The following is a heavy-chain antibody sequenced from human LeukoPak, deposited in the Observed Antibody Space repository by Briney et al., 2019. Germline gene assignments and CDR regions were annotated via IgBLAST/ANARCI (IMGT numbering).Heavy chain of an antibody. CDR2: INWNGGST. D-gene: IGHD3-10*01. CDR1: GFTFDDYG. J-gene: IGHJ4*02. CDR3: AKGLDYHLDY. Sequence: GGSLRLSCAASGFTFDDYGMSWVRQAPGKGLEWVSGINWNGGSTGYADSVKGRFTISRDNAKNTLYLQMNSLRPEDTAVYYCAKGLDYHLDYWGQGTLVTVSS. V-gene: IGHV3-20*04.